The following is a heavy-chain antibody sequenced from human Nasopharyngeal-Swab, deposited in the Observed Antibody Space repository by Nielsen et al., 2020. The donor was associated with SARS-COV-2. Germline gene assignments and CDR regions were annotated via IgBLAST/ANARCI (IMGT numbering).Heavy chain of an antibody. CDR3: ARPSGSYSGAFDI. CDR1: GFTFSSYE. J-gene: IGHJ3*02. V-gene: IGHV3-48*03. D-gene: IGHD1-26*01. Sequence: LSLTCAASGFTFSSYEMNWVRQAPGKGLEWVSYISSSGSTIYYADSVKGRFTISRDNAKNSLYLQMNSLRAEDTAVYYCARPSGSYSGAFDIWGQGTMVTVSS. CDR2: ISSSGSTI.